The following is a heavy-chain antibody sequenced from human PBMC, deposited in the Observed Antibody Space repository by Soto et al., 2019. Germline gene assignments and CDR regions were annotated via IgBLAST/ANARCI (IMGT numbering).Heavy chain of an antibody. V-gene: IGHV1-46*01. CDR1: GYTFTSYY. CDR2: INPSGGST. D-gene: IGHD5-12*01. J-gene: IGHJ4*02. Sequence: ASVKVSCKASGYTFTSYYMHWVRQAPGQGLEWMGIINPSGGSTSYAQKFQGRVTMTRDTSTSTVYMELSSLRSEDTAVYYCARASPPGRWLQIRLFYWGQGTLVTVSS. CDR3: ARASPPGRWLQIRLFY.